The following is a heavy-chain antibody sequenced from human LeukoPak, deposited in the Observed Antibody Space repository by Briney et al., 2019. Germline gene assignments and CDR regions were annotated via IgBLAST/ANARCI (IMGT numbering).Heavy chain of an antibody. J-gene: IGHJ4*02. Sequence: TGGSLRPSCAASGFTFSSYAMSWVRQAPGKGLEWVSAISGSGGSTYYADSVKGRFTISRDNSKNTPYLQMNSLRAEDTAVYYCAKHPQLRYFDWFPTFFDWGQGTLVTVSS. V-gene: IGHV3-23*01. CDR1: GFTFSSYA. CDR3: AKHPQLRYFDWFPTFFD. CDR2: ISGSGGST. D-gene: IGHD3-9*01.